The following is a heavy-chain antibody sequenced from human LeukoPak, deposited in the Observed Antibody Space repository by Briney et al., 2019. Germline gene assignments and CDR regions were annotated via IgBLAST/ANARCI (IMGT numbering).Heavy chain of an antibody. V-gene: IGHV4-59*01. CDR3: AREGGSSWYYFDY. CDR2: IYYSGST. J-gene: IGHJ4*02. Sequence: PSETLSLTCTVSGGSIRSYYWSWIRQPPGKGLEWIGYIYYSGSTNYNPSLKSRVTISVDTSKNQFSLKLSSVTAADTAVYYCAREGGSSWYYFDYWGQGTLVTVSS. CDR1: GGSIRSYY. D-gene: IGHD6-13*01.